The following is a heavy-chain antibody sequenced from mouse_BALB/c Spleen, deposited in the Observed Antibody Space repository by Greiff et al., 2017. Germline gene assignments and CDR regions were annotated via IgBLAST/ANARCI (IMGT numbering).Heavy chain of an antibody. J-gene: IGHJ4*01. V-gene: IGHV1-55*01. Sequence: VQLQQPGAELVKPGPSVKLSCKASGYNFTSYWINWVKLRPGQGLEWIGDIYPGSGSTNYNQKFKSKATLTVDTSSSTAYMQLSSLASEDSALYYCARIRENYAMDYWGQGTSVTASS. CDR3: ARIRENYAMDY. CDR2: IYPGSGST. CDR1: GYNFTSYW.